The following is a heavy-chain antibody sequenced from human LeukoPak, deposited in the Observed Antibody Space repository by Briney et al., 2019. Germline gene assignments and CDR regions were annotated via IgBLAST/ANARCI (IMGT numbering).Heavy chain of an antibody. J-gene: IGHJ4*02. Sequence: GVSLQISCQASGYNFASYWIGWVRQMPGKGLEWMGIMYPGDSEIKYSPSFQGQVTISADKSIDTAYLHWSSLKASDSGIYYCARVSLKTMIGALDNWGQGTLVTVSS. CDR1: GYNFASYW. V-gene: IGHV5-51*01. D-gene: IGHD3-22*01. CDR2: MYPGDSEI. CDR3: ARVSLKTMIGALDN.